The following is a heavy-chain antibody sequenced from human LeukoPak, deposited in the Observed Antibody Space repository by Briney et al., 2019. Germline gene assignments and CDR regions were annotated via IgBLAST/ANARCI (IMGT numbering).Heavy chain of an antibody. CDR3: ARDGNYYDSSGYYNY. V-gene: IGHV1-69*04. J-gene: IGHJ4*02. D-gene: IGHD3-22*01. CDR1: GGAFSSYA. CDR2: IIPILGIA. Sequence: GASVKVSCKASGGAFSSYAISWVRQAPGQGLEWMGRIIPILGIANYAQKFQGRATITADKSTSTAYMELSSLRSEDTAVYYCARDGNYYDSSGYYNYWGQGTLVTVSS.